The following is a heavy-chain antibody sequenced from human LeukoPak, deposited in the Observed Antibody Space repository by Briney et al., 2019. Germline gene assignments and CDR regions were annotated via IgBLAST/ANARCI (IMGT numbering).Heavy chain of an antibody. CDR1: GFTFSSYA. V-gene: IGHV3-48*03. D-gene: IGHD6-19*01. CDR2: ISSSGSTI. J-gene: IGHJ4*02. CDR3: ARDPKWLVLPFDY. Sequence: GGSLRLSCAASGFTFSSYAMSWVRQAPGKGLEWVSYISSSGSTIYYADSVKGRFTISRDNAKNSLYLQMNSLRAEDTAAYYCARDPKWLVLPFDYWGQGTLVTVSS.